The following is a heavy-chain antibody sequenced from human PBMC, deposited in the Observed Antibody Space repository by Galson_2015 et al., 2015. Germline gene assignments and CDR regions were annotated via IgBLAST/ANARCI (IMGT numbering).Heavy chain of an antibody. CDR2: IYPGDSDT. CDR1: GYSFTSYW. V-gene: IGHV5-51*01. CDR3: ARNLYSSSSWAGYYYYGMDV. Sequence: QSGAEVKKPGESLTISCKGSGYSFTSYWIGWVRQMPGKGLEWMGIIYPGDSDTRYSPSFQGQVTISADKSISTAYLQWSSLKASDTAMYYCARNLYSSSSWAGYYYYGMDVWDQGTTVTVSS. J-gene: IGHJ6*02. D-gene: IGHD6-6*01.